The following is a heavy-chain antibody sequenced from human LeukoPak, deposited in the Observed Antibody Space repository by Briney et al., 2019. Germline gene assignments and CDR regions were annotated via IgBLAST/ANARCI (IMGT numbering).Heavy chain of an antibody. Sequence: PSETLSLTCTVSGGSISSSSYYWGWIRQPPGKGLEWIGSIYYSGSTYYNPSLKSRVTISVDTSKNQFSLKLSSVTAADTAVYYCARVVPAAARPFDYWGQGTLVTVSS. V-gene: IGHV4-39*07. CDR1: GGSISSSSYY. J-gene: IGHJ4*02. CDR3: ARVVPAAARPFDY. CDR2: IYYSGST. D-gene: IGHD6-6*01.